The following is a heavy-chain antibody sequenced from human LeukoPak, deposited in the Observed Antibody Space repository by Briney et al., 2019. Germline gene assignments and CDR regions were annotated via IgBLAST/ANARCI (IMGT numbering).Heavy chain of an antibody. CDR3: ARDPSGGSYYYGMDV. D-gene: IGHD2-15*01. Sequence: GGSLRLSCAASGFTFSSYGMHWVRQAPGGGLEWVAVIWFDGSYKYYADSVKGRFTITRDNSKNTLYLQMSSLRAEDTAVYFCARDPSGGSYYYGMDVWGQGTTVTVSS. V-gene: IGHV3-33*01. J-gene: IGHJ6*02. CDR1: GFTFSSYG. CDR2: IWFDGSYK.